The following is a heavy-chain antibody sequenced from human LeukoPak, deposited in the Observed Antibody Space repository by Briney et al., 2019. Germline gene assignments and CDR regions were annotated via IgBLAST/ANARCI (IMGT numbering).Heavy chain of an antibody. CDR3: ARIVRIVGNTRGVSYYYYMDV. J-gene: IGHJ6*03. D-gene: IGHD1-26*01. Sequence: PSETLSLTCTVSGYSISSGYYWGWIRQPPGKGLEWIGSIYHSGSTYYNPSLKSRVTISVDTSKNQFSLKLSSVTAADTAVYYCARIVRIVGNTRGVSYYYYMDVWGKGTTVTVSS. CDR2: IYHSGST. CDR1: GYSISSGYY. V-gene: IGHV4-38-2*02.